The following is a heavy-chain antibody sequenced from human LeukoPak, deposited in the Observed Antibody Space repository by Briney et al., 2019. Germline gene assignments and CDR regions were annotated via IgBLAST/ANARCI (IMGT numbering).Heavy chain of an antibody. Sequence: PSETLYLTCTVSGGSISSGDYYWSWIRQPPGNGLEWFGYIYYSGSTYYNPSLKSRVTISVDTSKTQFSLKLSSVTAADTAVYYCAREGGSYRNIDYWGQGTLVTVSS. CDR2: IYYSGST. CDR1: GGSISSGDYY. D-gene: IGHD1-26*01. CDR3: AREGGSYRNIDY. V-gene: IGHV4-30-4*08. J-gene: IGHJ4*02.